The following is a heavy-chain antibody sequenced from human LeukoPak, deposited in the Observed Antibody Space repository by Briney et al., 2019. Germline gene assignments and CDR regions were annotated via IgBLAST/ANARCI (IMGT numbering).Heavy chain of an antibody. J-gene: IGHJ4*02. V-gene: IGHV4-59*12. Sequence: SETLSLTCTVSGGSISSYYWSWIRQPPGKGLEWIGYIYYSGSTNYNPSLKSRVTISVDTSKNQFSLKLSSVTAADTAVYCCARLIDGSYYLDYWGQGTLVTVSS. CDR1: GGSISSYY. CDR2: IYYSGST. D-gene: IGHD1-26*01. CDR3: ARLIDGSYYLDY.